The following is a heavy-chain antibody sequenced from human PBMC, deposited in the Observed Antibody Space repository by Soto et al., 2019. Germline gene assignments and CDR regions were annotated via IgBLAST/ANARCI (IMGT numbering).Heavy chain of an antibody. CDR3: ARGGYSYGFVFDY. D-gene: IGHD5-18*01. J-gene: IGHJ4*02. CDR1: GGSISSGGYY. Sequence: SETLSLTCTVSGGSISSGGYYWSWIRQHPGKGLEWIGYIYYSGSTNYNPSLKSRVTISVDTSKNQFSLKLSSVTAADTAVYYCARGGYSYGFVFDYWGQGTLVTVSS. V-gene: IGHV4-61*08. CDR2: IYYSGST.